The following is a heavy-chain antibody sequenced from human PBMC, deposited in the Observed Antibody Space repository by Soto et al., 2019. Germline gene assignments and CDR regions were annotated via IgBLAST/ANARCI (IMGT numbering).Heavy chain of an antibody. CDR2: FDPEDGET. V-gene: IGHV1-24*01. J-gene: IGHJ6*03. D-gene: IGHD2-8*01. Sequence: ASVKVSCKVSGYTLTELSMHWVRQAPGKGLEWMGGFDPEDGETIYAQKFQGRVTMTEDTSTDTAYMELSSLRSEDTAVYYCATGNPAVYAKSADYYYYYMDVWGKGTTVTVSS. CDR3: ATGNPAVYAKSADYYYYYMDV. CDR1: GYTLTELS.